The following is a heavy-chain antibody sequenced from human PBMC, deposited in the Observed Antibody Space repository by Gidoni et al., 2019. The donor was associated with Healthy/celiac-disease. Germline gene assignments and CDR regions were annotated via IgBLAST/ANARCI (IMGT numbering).Heavy chain of an antibody. CDR1: GGSFSGYY. Sequence: QVQLQQWGAGLLKPSETLSLTCAVYGGSFSGYYWSWIRQPPGKGLEWIGEINHSGSTNYNPSLKSRVTISVDTSKNQFSLKLSSVTAADTAVYYCARTRLRTTARPKQWLRERWFDPWGQGTLVTVSS. D-gene: IGHD6-19*01. J-gene: IGHJ5*02. CDR3: ARTRLRTTARPKQWLRERWFDP. CDR2: INHSGST. V-gene: IGHV4-34*01.